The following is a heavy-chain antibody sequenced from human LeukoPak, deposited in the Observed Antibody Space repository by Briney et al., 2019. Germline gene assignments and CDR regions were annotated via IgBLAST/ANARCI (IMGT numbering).Heavy chain of an antibody. CDR1: GFTFSDNA. CDR2: ISGSDGAT. J-gene: IGHJ6*03. CDR3: VKLLSNYYYYMDV. Sequence: GGSLRLSCAASGFTFSDNALGWVRQSPGRGPEWVSAISGSDGATYYADSVKGRFTISRDNSKNTLYLQMNSLRVEDTALYYCVKLLSNYYYYMDVWGKGTTVTVSS. D-gene: IGHD2/OR15-2a*01. V-gene: IGHV3-23*01.